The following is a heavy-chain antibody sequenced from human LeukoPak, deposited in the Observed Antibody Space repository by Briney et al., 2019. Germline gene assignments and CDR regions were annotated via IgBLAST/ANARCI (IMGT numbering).Heavy chain of an antibody. CDR2: IDQGGSET. V-gene: IGHV3-7*01. Sequence: PGGSLRLSCAASGFPFSSYWMNWVRQAPGKRPEWVGNIDQGGSETNYVDSVKGRFSFSRDNAKTSLYLQMNSLRAEDTAVYYCVTDRRVGGWDARFDYWGQGALVTVSS. D-gene: IGHD1-26*01. J-gene: IGHJ4*02. CDR1: GFPFSSYW. CDR3: VTDRRVGGWDARFDY.